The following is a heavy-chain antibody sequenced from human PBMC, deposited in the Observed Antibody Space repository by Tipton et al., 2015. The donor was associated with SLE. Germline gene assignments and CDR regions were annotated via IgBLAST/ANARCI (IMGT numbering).Heavy chain of an antibody. Sequence: TLSLTCAVSGGSISSSNWWSWVRQPPGNGLGWIGEIYHSGSTNYYPSLKSRVTISVDKSKNQFSLKLSSVTAADTAVSYCARAEEKLQQLVHFDYWGQGTVDNVSS. V-gene: IGHV4-4*02. CDR1: GGSISSSNW. D-gene: IGHD6-13*01. CDR3: ARAEEKLQQLVHFDY. CDR2: IYHSGST. J-gene: IGHJ4*02.